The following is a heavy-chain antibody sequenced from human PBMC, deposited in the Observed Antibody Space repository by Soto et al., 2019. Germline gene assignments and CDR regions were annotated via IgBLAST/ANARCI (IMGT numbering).Heavy chain of an antibody. CDR3: ARAPGRYYDSSGSANFDY. Sequence: SETLSLTCTVSGGSISSGGYYWSWIRQHPGKGLEWIGYIYYSGSTYYNPSLKSRVTISVDTSKNQFSLKLSSGTAADTAVYYCARAPGRYYDSSGSANFDYWGQGTLVTVSS. CDR2: IYYSGST. J-gene: IGHJ4*02. V-gene: IGHV4-31*03. D-gene: IGHD3-22*01. CDR1: GGSISSGGYY.